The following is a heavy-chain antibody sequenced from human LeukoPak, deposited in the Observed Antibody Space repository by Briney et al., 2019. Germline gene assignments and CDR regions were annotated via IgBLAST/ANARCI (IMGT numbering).Heavy chain of an antibody. D-gene: IGHD3-9*01. V-gene: IGHV1-69*06. J-gene: IGHJ5*02. CDR2: IIPIFGTA. CDR3: ARDYDTLTGSYNWFDP. Sequence: ASVKVSCKASGGTFSSYAISWVRQAPGQGLEWMGGIIPIFGTANYAQKFQGRVTITADKSTSTAYMELSSLRSEDTAVYYCARDYDTLTGSYNWFDPWGQGTLVTVSS. CDR1: GGTFSSYA.